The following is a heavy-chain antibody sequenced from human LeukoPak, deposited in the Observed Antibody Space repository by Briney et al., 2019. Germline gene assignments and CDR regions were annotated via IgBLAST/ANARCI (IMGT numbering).Heavy chain of an antibody. CDR1: GFTFSSYV. V-gene: IGHV3-30*04. Sequence: GGSLRLSCAASGFTFSSYVMHWVRQAPGKGLEWVAIISYDGSNEYYADSVKGRFTISRDNSKNTLYLQMNSLRAADTAVYYCARDKGTSFPSSYDYCGQGTLVTVSS. CDR2: ISYDGSNE. D-gene: IGHD3-16*02. J-gene: IGHJ4*02. CDR3: ARDKGTSFPSSYDY.